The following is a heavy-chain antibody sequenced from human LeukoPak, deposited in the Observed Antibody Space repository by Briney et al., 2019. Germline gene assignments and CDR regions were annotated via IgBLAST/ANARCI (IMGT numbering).Heavy chain of an antibody. CDR1: GGSISSYY. CDR2: IYYSGST. J-gene: IGHJ4*02. Sequence: SETLSLTCTVSGGSISSYYWSWIRQPPGKGLEWIGYIYYSGSTNYNPSLKSRVTISVDTSKNQFSLKLSSVTAADTTVYYCARDVWGGYFDYWGQGTLVTVSS. CDR3: ARDVWGGYFDY. V-gene: IGHV4-59*01. D-gene: IGHD3-16*01.